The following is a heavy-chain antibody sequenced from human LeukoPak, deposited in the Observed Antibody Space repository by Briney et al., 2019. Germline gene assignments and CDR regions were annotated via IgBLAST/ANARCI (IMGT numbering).Heavy chain of an antibody. J-gene: IGHJ5*02. CDR1: GGSFSGYD. CDR3: ARFHRLGGYYCGLNWFDP. CDR2: INHSGST. Sequence: PSETLSLTCAVYGGSFSGYDWSWVRQAPGKGLEWIGEINHSGSTKYNPSLKSRVTISVDSSKNQFSLKLSSVTAADTAVYYCARFHRLGGYYCGLNWFDPWGQGTLVTVSS. V-gene: IGHV4-34*01. D-gene: IGHD3-22*01.